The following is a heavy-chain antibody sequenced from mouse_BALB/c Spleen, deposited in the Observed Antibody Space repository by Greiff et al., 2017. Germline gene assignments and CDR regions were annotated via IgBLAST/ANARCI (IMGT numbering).Heavy chain of an antibody. D-gene: IGHD2-1*01. CDR1: GYTFTSYW. Sequence: QVQLKQSGAELAKPGASVKMSCKASGYTFTSYWMHWVKQRPGQGLEWIGYINPSTGYTEYNQKFKDKATLTADKSSSTAYMQLSSLTSEDSAVYYCARDGGNYAYWGQGTLVTVSA. V-gene: IGHV1-7*01. CDR2: INPSTGYT. CDR3: ARDGGNYAY. J-gene: IGHJ3*01.